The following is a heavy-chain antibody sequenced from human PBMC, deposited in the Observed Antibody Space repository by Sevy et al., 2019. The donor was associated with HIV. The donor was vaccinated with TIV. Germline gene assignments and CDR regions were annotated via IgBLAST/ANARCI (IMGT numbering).Heavy chain of an antibody. J-gene: IGHJ6*02. D-gene: IGHD2-15*01. CDR3: AREDIVLGEGNYYGMDV. CDR1: EFNVSSNY. CDR2: IYSGGST. V-gene: IGHV3-53*01. Sequence: GGSLRLSCAASEFNVSSNYMSWVRQAPGKGLEWVSVIYSGGSTYYADSVKGRFTISRDNSQNTVYLQMNSLRAEDTAVYYCAREDIVLGEGNYYGMDVWGQGTTVTVSS.